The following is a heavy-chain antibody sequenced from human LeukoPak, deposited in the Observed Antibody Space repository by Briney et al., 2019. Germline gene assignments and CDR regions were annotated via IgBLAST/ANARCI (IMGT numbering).Heavy chain of an antibody. Sequence: GGALRLSCTASGFTFSNAWMSWVRQAPGKGLEWVGRIKSKADGGTTECAAPVKGRFTISRDDSKNTLYLQMNSLKTEDTAVYYCRHPLRWQWGIEYWGQGTPVTVSS. CDR1: GFTFSNAW. J-gene: IGHJ4*02. CDR3: RHPLRWQWGIEY. D-gene: IGHD4-23*01. CDR2: IKSKADGGTT. V-gene: IGHV3-15*01.